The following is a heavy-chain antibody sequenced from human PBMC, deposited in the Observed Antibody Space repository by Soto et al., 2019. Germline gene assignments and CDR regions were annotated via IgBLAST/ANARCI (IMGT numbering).Heavy chain of an antibody. CDR2: ISSTTNYI. J-gene: IGHJ4*02. CDR1: GVTFTRYS. Sequence: PXESLSLSCAASGVTFTRYSMNWVRQAPGKGLEWVSSISSTTNYIYYGDSMKGRFTISRDNAKNSLYLEMNSLRAEDTAVYYCERESEDLTSNFDYWGQGTLVTVSS. V-gene: IGHV3-21*06. CDR3: ERESEDLTSNFDY.